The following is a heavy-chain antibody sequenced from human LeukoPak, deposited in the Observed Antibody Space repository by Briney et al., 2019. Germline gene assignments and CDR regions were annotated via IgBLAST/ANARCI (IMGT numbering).Heavy chain of an antibody. J-gene: IGHJ2*01. D-gene: IGHD6-19*01. CDR3: ASNQWPKWYFDL. V-gene: IGHV4-39*07. Sequence: SETLSLACTVSGGSISSGSYYWGWLRQPPGKGLEWIGSIYYSGSTFDNPSLKSRVTISIDKSRNQLSLKLSSVIAADTAVYYCASNQWPKWYFDLWGRGTLVTVSS. CDR1: GGSISSGSYY. CDR2: IYYSGST.